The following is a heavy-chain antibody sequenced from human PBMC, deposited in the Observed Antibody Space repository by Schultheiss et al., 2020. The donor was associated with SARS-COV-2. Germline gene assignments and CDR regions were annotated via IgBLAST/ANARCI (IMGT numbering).Heavy chain of an antibody. CDR3: ARAQTTGTTSGP. CDR2: IYYSGST. V-gene: IGHV4-61*01. J-gene: IGHJ4*02. D-gene: IGHD1-1*01. CDR1: GGSVSSGSYY. Sequence: SETLSLTCTVSGGSVSSGSYYWSWIRQPPGKGLEWIGYIYYSGSTYYNPSLKSRVTISVDTSKNQFSLKLSSVTAADTAVYYCARAQTTGTTSGPWGQGTLVTVAS.